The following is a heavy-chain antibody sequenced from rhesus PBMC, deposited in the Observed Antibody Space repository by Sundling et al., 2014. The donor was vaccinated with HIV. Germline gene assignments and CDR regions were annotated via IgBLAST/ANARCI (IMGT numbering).Heavy chain of an antibody. CDR3: ASHLMYTSGWFFDN. D-gene: IGHD6-31*01. CDR2: INGKSGNT. J-gene: IGHJ4*01. CDR1: GVSISSYW. V-gene: IGHV4-80*01. Sequence: QVQLQESGPGLVKPLETLSLTTTVSGVSISSYWWSWIRKPPGKGLEWIGEINGKSGNTNYNPSLKSRVTLSVDTSKNQFSLILSSVTAADTAVYYCASHLMYTSGWFFDNWGQGVLVTVSS.